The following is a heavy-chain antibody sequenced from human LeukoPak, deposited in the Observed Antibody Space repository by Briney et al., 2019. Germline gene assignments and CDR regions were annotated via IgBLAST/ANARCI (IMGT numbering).Heavy chain of an antibody. CDR2: IVVGSGNT. Sequence: ASVKVSCKASGFTFTSSAMQWVRQARGQRLEWIGWIVVGSGNTNYAQKFQERVTITRDMSTSTAYMELSSLRSEDTALYYCARENYYYDNTGYTTFDYWGQGTLVTVSS. CDR1: GFTFTSSA. D-gene: IGHD3-22*01. V-gene: IGHV1-58*02. CDR3: ARENYYYDNTGYTTFDY. J-gene: IGHJ4*02.